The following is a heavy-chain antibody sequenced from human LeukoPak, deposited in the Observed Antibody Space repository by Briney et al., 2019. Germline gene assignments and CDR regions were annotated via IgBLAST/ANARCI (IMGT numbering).Heavy chain of an antibody. V-gene: IGHV3-48*01. Sequence: PGGSLRLSCAASGFTFSSYSMNWVRQAPGKGLEWVSYISSSSSTIYYADSVKGRFTISRDNAKNSLYLQMNSLRAEDTAVYYCARDLGDYDSSGYGGVMDVWGKGTTVTVSS. J-gene: IGHJ6*03. CDR3: ARDLGDYDSSGYGGVMDV. D-gene: IGHD3-22*01. CDR2: ISSSSSTI. CDR1: GFTFSSYS.